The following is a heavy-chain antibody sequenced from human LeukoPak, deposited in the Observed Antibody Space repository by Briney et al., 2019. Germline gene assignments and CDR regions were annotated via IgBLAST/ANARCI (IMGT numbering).Heavy chain of an antibody. CDR2: INAGNGNT. CDR3: ARSEQQEPAFDI. Sequence: ASVTVSCKATGHSVTSYAMNRVRQAPGQRLEWMGWINAGNGNTKYSQKFQGRVTITRDTSASTAYMELSSLRSEDTAVYYCARSEQQEPAFDIWGQGTMVTVSS. V-gene: IGHV1-3*01. D-gene: IGHD1-26*01. CDR1: GHSVTSYA. J-gene: IGHJ3*02.